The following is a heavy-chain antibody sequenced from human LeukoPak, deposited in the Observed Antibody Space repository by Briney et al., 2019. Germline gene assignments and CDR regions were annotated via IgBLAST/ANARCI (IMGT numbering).Heavy chain of an antibody. J-gene: IGHJ4*03. CDR3: ARPHSSGYFDY. CDR1: GFTFSSYA. V-gene: IGHV3-30-3*01. D-gene: IGHD6-19*01. CDR2: ISYDGSNK. Sequence: GGSLRLSCAASGFTFSSYAMHWVRQAPGKGLEWVAVISYDGSNKYYADSVKGRFTISRDNSKNTLYLQMNSLRAEDTAVYYCARPHSSGYFDYWGQGTTVTVSS.